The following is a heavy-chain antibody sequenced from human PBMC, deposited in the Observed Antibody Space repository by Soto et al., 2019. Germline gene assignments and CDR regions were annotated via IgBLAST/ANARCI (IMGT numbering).Heavy chain of an antibody. CDR3: ARDAAVPGESDRFDY. Sequence: SETLSLTCAVSGDSVTSNVWWSWVRQPPGKGLEWIREAYHNGLTDYNPSLKSRVTMSVDTSKNEFSLKLTSLTAADTAIYYCARDAAVPGESDRFDYWGQGTLVTVSS. D-gene: IGHD6-19*01. CDR1: GDSVTSNVW. CDR2: AYHNGLT. J-gene: IGHJ4*02. V-gene: IGHV4-4*02.